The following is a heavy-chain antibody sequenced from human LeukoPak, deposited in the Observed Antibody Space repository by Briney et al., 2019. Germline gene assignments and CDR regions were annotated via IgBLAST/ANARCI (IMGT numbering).Heavy chain of an antibody. D-gene: IGHD3-22*01. V-gene: IGHV4-4*02. CDR1: GGSISSSNW. CDR2: IYHSGST. Sequence: SGTLSLTCAVSGGSISSSNWWSWVRQPPGKGLEWIGEIYHSGSTNYNPSLKSRVTISVDKSKNQFSLKLSSVTAADTAVYYCARETYYYDSSGYYPGAFDIWGQGTMVTVSS. J-gene: IGHJ3*02. CDR3: ARETYYYDSSGYYPGAFDI.